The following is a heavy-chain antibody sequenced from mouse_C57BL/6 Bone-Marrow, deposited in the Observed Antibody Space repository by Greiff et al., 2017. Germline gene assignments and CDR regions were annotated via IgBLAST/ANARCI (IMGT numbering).Heavy chain of an antibody. CDR2: INPSNGGT. D-gene: IGHD1-1*01. Sequence: QVQLQQPGTELVKPGASVKLSCKASGYTFTSYWMHWVKQRPGQGLEWIGNINPSNGGTTYNEKFTSTATLTVTKSSTPPYIQPSSLTSEDSAVYECARRVSSYDWYFDVGGTGTTGTVSS. CDR1: GYTFTSYW. J-gene: IGHJ1*03. V-gene: IGHV1-53*01. CDR3: ARRVSSYDWYFDV.